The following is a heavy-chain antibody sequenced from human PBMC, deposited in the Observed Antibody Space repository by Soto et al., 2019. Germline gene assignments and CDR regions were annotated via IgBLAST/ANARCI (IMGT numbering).Heavy chain of an antibody. D-gene: IGHD3-10*01. CDR3: AKVSRNGSAIDFED. J-gene: IGHJ4*02. CDR2: VNPNNGDT. Sequence: QVQLVQSGAELKKPGASVKVSCKASGYTFSNYDMNWVRQATGQGPEWIGWVNPNNGDTGYAQKFQGRVTLTTDISTTTAHMALTSLRSEETAIYYCAKVSRNGSAIDFEDWGQGTLISISS. CDR1: GYTFSNYD. V-gene: IGHV1-8*01.